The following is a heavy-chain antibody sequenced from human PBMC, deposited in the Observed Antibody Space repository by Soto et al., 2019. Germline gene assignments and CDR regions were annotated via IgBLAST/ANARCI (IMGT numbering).Heavy chain of an antibody. D-gene: IGHD1-20*01. V-gene: IGHV3-30-3*01. J-gene: IGHJ3*02. CDR1: GFTFSSFA. CDR2: ISSDGSHK. Sequence: GVSLRISCAASGFTFSSFAIHWVRPAPGKGLEWVAVISSDGSHKYYADSVKGRFTISRDDSKNTLLLQMNSLRAEDTAVYYCVKDRMAYNSVWDPFDIWGQGTMVTGSS. CDR3: VKDRMAYNSVWDPFDI.